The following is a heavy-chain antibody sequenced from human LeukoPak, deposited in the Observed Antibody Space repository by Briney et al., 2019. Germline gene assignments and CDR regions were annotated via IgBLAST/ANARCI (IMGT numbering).Heavy chain of an antibody. D-gene: IGHD3-3*01. CDR3: ARDATYYDFWSGLFASGYYYYGMDV. V-gene: IGHV3-7*01. CDR2: IKQDGSEK. J-gene: IGHJ6*02. Sequence: PGGSLRLSCAASGFTFSSYWMSWVRQAPGKGLEWVANIKQDGSEKYYVDSVKGRFTISRDNAKNSLYLQMNSLRAEDTAVYYCARDATYYDFWSGLFASGYYYYGMDVWGQGTTVTVSS. CDR1: GFTFSSYW.